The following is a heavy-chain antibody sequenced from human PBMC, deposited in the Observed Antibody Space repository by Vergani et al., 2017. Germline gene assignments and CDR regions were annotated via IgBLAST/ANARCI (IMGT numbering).Heavy chain of an antibody. CDR1: GFTFSSYS. CDR2: ISSSSSYI. J-gene: IGHJ4*02. D-gene: IGHD3-10*01. CDR3: ARDRMVRAADFDY. V-gene: IGHV3-21*01. Sequence: EVQLVESGGGLVKPGGSLRLSCAASGFTFSSYSMNWVRQAPGKGLEWVSSISSSSSYIYYADSVKGRFTISRDNAKNSLYPQMNSLRAEDTAVYYCARDRMVRAADFDYWGQGTLVTVSS.